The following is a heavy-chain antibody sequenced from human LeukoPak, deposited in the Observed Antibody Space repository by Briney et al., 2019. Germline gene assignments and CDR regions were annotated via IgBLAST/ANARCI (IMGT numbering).Heavy chain of an antibody. CDR1: GGSISGSYY. CDR2: ISTSGST. CDR3: ARGTQYAVDY. J-gene: IGHJ4*02. Sequence: SETLSLTCTVSGGSISGSYYWTWIRQPAGKGLEWIGRISTSGSTNYDPSLKSRVTISVDKSNNQFSLMLSSVTAADTAVYYCARGTQYAVDYWGQGILVTVSS. V-gene: IGHV4-4*07. D-gene: IGHD2-2*01.